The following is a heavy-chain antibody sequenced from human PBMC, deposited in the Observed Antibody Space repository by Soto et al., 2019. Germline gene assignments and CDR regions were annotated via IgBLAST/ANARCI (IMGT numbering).Heavy chain of an antibody. V-gene: IGHV4-31*03. CDR2: IYYSGST. Sequence: QVQLQESGPGLVKPSQTLSLTCTVSGGSISSGGYYWSWIRQHPGKGLEWIGYIYYSGSTYYNPSLKSRVTXSXXTSKNQFSLKLSSVTAADTAVYYCARGAAAGIFDYWGQGTLVTVSS. J-gene: IGHJ4*02. D-gene: IGHD6-13*01. CDR1: GGSISSGGYY. CDR3: ARGAAAGIFDY.